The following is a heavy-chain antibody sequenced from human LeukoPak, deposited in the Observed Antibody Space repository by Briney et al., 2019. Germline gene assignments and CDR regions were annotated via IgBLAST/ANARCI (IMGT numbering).Heavy chain of an antibody. CDR3: ARSDTGLLRYYFHY. CDR1: GGSFSGYY. Sequence: PSETLSLTCAVYGGSFSGYYWSWIRQPPGKGLEWIGEINHSGSTNYNPSLKSRVTISVDTSKNQFSLKLSSVTAADTAVYYCARSDTGLLRYYFHYWGQGTLITVSS. V-gene: IGHV4-34*01. CDR2: INHSGST. D-gene: IGHD3-22*01. J-gene: IGHJ4*02.